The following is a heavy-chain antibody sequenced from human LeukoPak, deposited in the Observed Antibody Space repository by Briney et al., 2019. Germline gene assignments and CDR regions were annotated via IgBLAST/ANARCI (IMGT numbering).Heavy chain of an antibody. Sequence: GASVKVSCKASGYTFTSYGISWVRQAPGQGLEWMGWISTYNGNTNYAQKLQGRVTMTTDTSTSTAYMELRSLRSDDTAVYYCARGHSSSWYPGGMDVWGQGTTVTVSS. CDR3: ARGHSSSWYPGGMDV. J-gene: IGHJ6*02. CDR1: GYTFTSYG. V-gene: IGHV1-18*01. CDR2: ISTYNGNT. D-gene: IGHD6-13*01.